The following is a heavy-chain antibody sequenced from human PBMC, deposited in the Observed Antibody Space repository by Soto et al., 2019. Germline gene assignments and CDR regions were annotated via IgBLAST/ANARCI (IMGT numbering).Heavy chain of an antibody. J-gene: IGHJ4*02. Sequence: PGESLKISCKTSGYSFTSHWIGWVRQMPGKGLEWMGIIYPGDSDTRYSPSFQGQVTVSADKSTSTAYLQWSGLKASDTAIYYCARHPGTMDTNDYHYWGQGTLVTVSS. D-gene: IGHD1-1*01. CDR3: ARHPGTMDTNDYHY. CDR1: GYSFTSHW. V-gene: IGHV5-51*01. CDR2: IYPGDSDT.